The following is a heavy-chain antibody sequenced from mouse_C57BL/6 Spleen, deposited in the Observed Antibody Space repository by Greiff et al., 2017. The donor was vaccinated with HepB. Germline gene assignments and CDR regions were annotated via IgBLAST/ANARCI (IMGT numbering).Heavy chain of an antibody. J-gene: IGHJ4*01. CDR3: ARIYDGYYVNAMDY. CDR2: IWSGGST. D-gene: IGHD2-3*01. V-gene: IGHV2-2*01. CDR1: GFSLTSYG. Sequence: VKLVESGPGLVQPSQSLSITCTVSGFSLTSYGVHWVRQSPGKGLEWLGVIWSGGSTDYNAAFISRLSISKDNSKSQVFFKMNSLQADDTAIYYCARIYDGYYVNAMDYWGQGTSVTVSS.